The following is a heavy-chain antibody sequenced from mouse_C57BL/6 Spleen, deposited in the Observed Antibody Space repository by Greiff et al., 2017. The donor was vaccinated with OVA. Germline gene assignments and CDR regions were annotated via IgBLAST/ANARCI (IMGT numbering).Heavy chain of an antibody. CDR2: IDPSDSYT. CDR1: GYTFTSYW. CDR3: ARRDFAMDY. V-gene: IGHV1-50*01. J-gene: IGHJ4*01. Sequence: QVQLQQPGAELVKPGASVKLSCKASGYTFTSYWMQWVKQRPGQGLEWIGEIDPSDSYTNYNQKFKGKATLTVDTSSSTAYMQLSSLTSKDSAVYYCARRDFAMDYWGQGTSVTVSS.